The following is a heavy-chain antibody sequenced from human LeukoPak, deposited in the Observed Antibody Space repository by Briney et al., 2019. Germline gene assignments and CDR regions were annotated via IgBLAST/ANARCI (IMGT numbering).Heavy chain of an antibody. V-gene: IGHV1-2*02. J-gene: IGHJ4*02. Sequence: GASVKVSCKASGYTFTGHSMYWVRQAPGQGLEWMGWIKPNSGGTNYAQKFQGSVTMTRDTSISTAYMELSRLRSDDTAVYYCARGPHGRIYDVLTGFDYWGQGTLVTVS. D-gene: IGHD3-9*01. CDR3: ARGPHGRIYDVLTGFDY. CDR1: GYTFTGHS. CDR2: IKPNSGGT.